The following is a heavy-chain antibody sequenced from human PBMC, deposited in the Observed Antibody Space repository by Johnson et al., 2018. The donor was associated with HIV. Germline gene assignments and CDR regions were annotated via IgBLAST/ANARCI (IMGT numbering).Heavy chain of an antibody. CDR1: GFTFSSYA. CDR3: ARGDIGWNDDFAFDI. D-gene: IGHD1-1*01. CDR2: ISYDGSSK. J-gene: IGHJ3*02. V-gene: IGHV3-30*04. Sequence: QVQLVESGGGVVQPGRSLRLSCAASGFTFSSYAMHWVRQAPGKGLEWVAVISYDGSSKYYAASVKGRFTSSRDNSKNTLSLQMNSLRGEDTAVYYCARGDIGWNDDFAFDIWGQGTMVTVSS.